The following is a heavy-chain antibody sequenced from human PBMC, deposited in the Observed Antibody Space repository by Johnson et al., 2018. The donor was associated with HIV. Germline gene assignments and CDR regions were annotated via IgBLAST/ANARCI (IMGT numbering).Heavy chain of an antibody. Sequence: VQLVESGGGLVKPGGSLRLSCAASGFTFTNAWMHWVRQAPGKGLEWVGRLKSRTDGETADYAAPVKGRFTISRDNSKNTLYLQMNSLRAEDTAVYYCAKERAYIRTFDIWGQGTLVTVSS. D-gene: IGHD5-18*01. CDR1: GFTFTNAW. J-gene: IGHJ3*02. CDR3: AKERAYIRTFDI. V-gene: IGHV3-15*01. CDR2: LKSRTDGETA.